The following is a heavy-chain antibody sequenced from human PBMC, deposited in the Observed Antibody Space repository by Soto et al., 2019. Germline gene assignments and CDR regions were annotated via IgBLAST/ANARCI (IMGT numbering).Heavy chain of an antibody. CDR1: GFTFSSYS. J-gene: IGHJ6*03. CDR3: ARTYASSIAARRSTVHLYYYYMDV. CDR2: ISSSSSYI. D-gene: IGHD6-6*01. V-gene: IGHV3-21*01. Sequence: LRLSCAASGFTFSSYSMNWVRQAPGKGLEWVSSISSSSSYIYYADSVKGRFTISRDNAKNSLYLQMNSLRAEDTAVYYCARTYASSIAARRSTVHLYYYYMDVWGKGTTVTVSS.